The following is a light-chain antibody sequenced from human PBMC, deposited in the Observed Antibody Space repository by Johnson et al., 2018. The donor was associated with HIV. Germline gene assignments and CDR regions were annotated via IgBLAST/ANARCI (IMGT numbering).Light chain of an antibody. V-gene: IGLV1-51*02. CDR2: ESN. CDR3: GTWDSSLRAYV. CDR1: SFNIGINF. Sequence: QSALTQPPSVSAATGQRVTISCSGSSFNIGINFVSWYQQVPGTAPKLLICESNKRPSGIPNRFSGSKSGTSATLGITGLQTGDEADYYCGTWDSSLRAYVFGTGTKVTVL. J-gene: IGLJ1*01.